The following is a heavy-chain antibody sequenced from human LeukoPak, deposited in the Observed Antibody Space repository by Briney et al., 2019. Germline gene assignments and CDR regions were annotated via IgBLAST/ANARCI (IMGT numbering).Heavy chain of an antibody. V-gene: IGHV3-7*01. D-gene: IGHD1-1*01. CDR2: LDPSGSQK. CDR1: GFTFNRSW. Sequence: GGSLRLSCAASGFTFNRSWMNWVRKAPGQGLEWVANLDPSGSQKRYVDSVKGRFIISKDNPGASLYLDMYSLRAEDTAIYYCAIWTSGNYWGQGTLVTVSS. J-gene: IGHJ4*02. CDR3: AIWTSGNY.